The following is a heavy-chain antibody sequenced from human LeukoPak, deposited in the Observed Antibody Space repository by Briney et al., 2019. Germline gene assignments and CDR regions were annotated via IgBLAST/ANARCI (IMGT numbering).Heavy chain of an antibody. V-gene: IGHV3-21*01. CDR2: ITGSSYNK. CDR1: GFTFSSYA. J-gene: IGHJ4*02. D-gene: IGHD1-26*01. CDR3: GVGASSASEFDY. Sequence: GGSLRLSCEVSGFTFSSYAMSWVRQAPGKGLEWVSSITGSSYNKYYAESLKGRVTISRDNAKNSLYLQMDSLRAEDTAVYYCGVGASSASEFDYWGQGTLVTVSS.